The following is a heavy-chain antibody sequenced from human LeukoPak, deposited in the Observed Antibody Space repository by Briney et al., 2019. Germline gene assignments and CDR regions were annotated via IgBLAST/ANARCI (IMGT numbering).Heavy chain of an antibody. CDR3: TRDIVVVPAAQVEYYYYYYMDV. CDR2: IRSKAYGGTT. CDR1: GFTFGDYA. V-gene: IGHV3-49*03. Sequence: GGSLRLSCTASGFTFGDYAMSWFRQAPGKGLEWVGFIRSKAYGGTTEYAASVKGRFTISRDDCKSIAYLQMNSLKTEDTAVYYCTRDIVVVPAAQVEYYYYYYMDVWGKGTTVTVSS. J-gene: IGHJ6*03. D-gene: IGHD2-2*01.